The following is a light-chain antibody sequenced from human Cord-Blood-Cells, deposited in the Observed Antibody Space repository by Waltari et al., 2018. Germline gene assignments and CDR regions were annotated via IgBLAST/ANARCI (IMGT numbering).Light chain of an antibody. CDR1: SGSIASNY. CDR2: EDN. CDR3: QSYDSSNWV. V-gene: IGLV6-57*03. Sequence: NFMLTQPPSVSESPGKTVTISCTRSSGSIASNYVHWYQQRPGSAPPTVIYEDNRGPSGVPARFSGSIDSSSNSASLTISGLKTEDEADYYCQSYDSSNWVFGGGTKLTVL. J-gene: IGLJ3*02.